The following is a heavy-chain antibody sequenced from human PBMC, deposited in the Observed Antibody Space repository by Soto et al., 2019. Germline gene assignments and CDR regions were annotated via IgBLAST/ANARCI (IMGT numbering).Heavy chain of an antibody. Sequence: ASVKVSCKASGYTFTSCGISWARQAPGQGLEWMGWISAYNGNTNYAQKLQGRVTMTTDTSTSTAYMELRSLRSDDTAVYYCARDSGRYYDSSGFDAFDIWGQGTMVTVSS. CDR3: ARDSGRYYDSSGFDAFDI. V-gene: IGHV1-18*01. CDR1: GYTFTSCG. D-gene: IGHD3-22*01. J-gene: IGHJ3*02. CDR2: ISAYNGNT.